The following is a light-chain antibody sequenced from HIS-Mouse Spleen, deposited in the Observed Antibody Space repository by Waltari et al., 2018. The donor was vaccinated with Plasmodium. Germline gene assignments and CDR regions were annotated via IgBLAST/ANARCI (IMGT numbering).Light chain of an antibody. J-gene: IGKJ1*01. CDR3: QQYGSSGT. Sequence: EIVLTQSPGTLSLSPGARATLSCRAIQSVSSSYLAWYQQKPGQAPRLLIYGASSRATGIPDRFSGSGSGTDFTLTISRLEPEDFAVYYCQQYGSSGTFGQGTKVEIK. CDR2: GAS. CDR1: QSVSSSY. V-gene: IGKV3-20*01.